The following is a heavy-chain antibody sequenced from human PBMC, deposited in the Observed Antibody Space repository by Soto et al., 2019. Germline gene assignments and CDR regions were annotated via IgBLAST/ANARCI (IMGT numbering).Heavy chain of an antibody. Sequence: PGGSLRLSCAASGFTFSNAWMSWVRQAPGKGLEWVGRIKSKTDGGTTDYAAPVKGRFTISRDDSKNTLYLQMNSLKTEDTAVYYCTARYYDYVWGSYRPFDYWGQGTLVTVSS. V-gene: IGHV3-15*01. CDR1: GFTFSNAW. J-gene: IGHJ4*02. CDR2: IKSKTDGGTT. D-gene: IGHD3-16*02. CDR3: TARYYDYVWGSYRPFDY.